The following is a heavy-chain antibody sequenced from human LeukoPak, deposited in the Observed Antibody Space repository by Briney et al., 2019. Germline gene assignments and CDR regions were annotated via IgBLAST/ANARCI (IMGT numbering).Heavy chain of an antibody. V-gene: IGHV1-69*04. J-gene: IGHJ4*02. Sequence: SVKVSCKASGGIFSSYAISWVRQAPGQGLEWMGRIIPILGIANYAQKFQGRVTITADKSTSTAYMDLSSLRSEGTAVYYCARDLPPYYFDYWGQGTLVTVSS. CDR3: ARDLPPYYFDY. CDR1: GGIFSSYA. CDR2: IIPILGIA.